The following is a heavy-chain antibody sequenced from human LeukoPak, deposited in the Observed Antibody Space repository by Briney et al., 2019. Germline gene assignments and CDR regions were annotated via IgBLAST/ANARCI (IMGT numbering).Heavy chain of an antibody. D-gene: IGHD2-15*01. CDR3: ASGGWSWFDP. CDR1: GYSISSGYY. V-gene: IGHV4-38-2*02. CDR2: IYYSGST. Sequence: SETLSLTCTVSGYSISSGYYWGWIRQPPGKGLEWIGSIYYSGSTYYSPSLKSRVTISVDTSKNQFSLKLSSVTAADTAVYYCASGGWSWFDPWGQGTLVTVSS. J-gene: IGHJ5*02.